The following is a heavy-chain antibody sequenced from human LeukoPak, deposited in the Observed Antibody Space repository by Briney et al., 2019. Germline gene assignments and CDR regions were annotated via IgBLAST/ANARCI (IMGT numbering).Heavy chain of an antibody. V-gene: IGHV4-39*01. CDR3: ARSGSGSYYGDYFDY. D-gene: IGHD1-26*01. J-gene: IGHJ4*02. Sequence: SETLSLTCTVSGGSISSRSYYWGWIRQPPGKGLEGIGYIYYTGSPYYNSSLKSRVTISVDTSKNQFSLKLSSVTAADTAVYYCARSGSGSYYGDYFDYWGQGTLVTVSS. CDR2: IYYTGSP. CDR1: GGSISSRSYY.